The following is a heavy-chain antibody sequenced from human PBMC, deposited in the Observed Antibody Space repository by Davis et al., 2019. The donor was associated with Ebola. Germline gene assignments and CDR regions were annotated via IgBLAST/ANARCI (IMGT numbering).Heavy chain of an antibody. J-gene: IGHJ5*02. D-gene: IGHD5-18*01. V-gene: IGHV3-48*01. CDR1: GFTFSSYS. CDR2: IDSSSNII. Sequence: GESLKISCAASGFTFSSYSMNWVRQAPGKGLEWVSYIDSSSNIIYYADSVKGRFTISRDNAKNSLYLQMNSLRAEDTAVYYCASGLRGYSYGNWFDTWGQGTLVTVSS. CDR3: ASGLRGYSYGNWFDT.